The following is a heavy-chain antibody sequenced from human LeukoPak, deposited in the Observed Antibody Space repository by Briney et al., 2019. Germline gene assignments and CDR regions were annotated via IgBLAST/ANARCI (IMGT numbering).Heavy chain of an antibody. J-gene: IGHJ3*02. CDR1: GGSISSYY. D-gene: IGHD3-10*01. V-gene: IGHV4-4*07. CDR2: IYTSGST. CDR3: AREGGYYGSGSLYAFDI. Sequence: SETLSLTCTVSGGSISSYYWSWIRQPAGKGLEWIGRIYTSGSTNYNPSLKSRVTMSVDTSKNQFSLKLSSVTAADTAVYYCAREGGYYGSGSLYAFDIWGQGTMVTVSS.